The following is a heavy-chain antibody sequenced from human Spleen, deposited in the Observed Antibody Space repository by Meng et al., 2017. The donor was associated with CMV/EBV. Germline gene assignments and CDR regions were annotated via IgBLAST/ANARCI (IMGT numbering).Heavy chain of an antibody. V-gene: IGHV4-59*12. D-gene: IGHD2-2*01. J-gene: IGHJ4*02. Sequence: GSLRLSCTVSGGTISGYFWTWIRQSPGKGLEWIGYIYYSGSTNYNPSLKSRVIISVDTSKNQFSLKLSSVTAADTAVYYCARGLWVVAAPIGLYFDYWGQGTLVTVSS. CDR2: IYYSGST. CDR3: ARGLWVVAAPIGLYFDY. CDR1: GGTISGYF.